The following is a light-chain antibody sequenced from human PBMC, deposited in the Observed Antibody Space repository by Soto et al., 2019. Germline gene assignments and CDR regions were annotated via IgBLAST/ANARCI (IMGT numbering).Light chain of an antibody. CDR1: QSVSSY. CDR3: QLRSNWPPFT. J-gene: IGKJ4*01. Sequence: EIVLTQSPATLSLSPGERATLSCRASQSVSSYLAWYQQKPGQAPRLLLYDASNRATGIPARFSGSGSGTDFTLTISSLEPEDFAVYYCQLRSNWPPFTFGGGTKVEIK. CDR2: DAS. V-gene: IGKV3-11*01.